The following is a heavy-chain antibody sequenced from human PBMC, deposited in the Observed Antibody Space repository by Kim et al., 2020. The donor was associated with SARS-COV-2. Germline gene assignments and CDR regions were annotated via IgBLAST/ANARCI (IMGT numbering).Heavy chain of an antibody. CDR2: IYYSGST. CDR1: GGSISSGSYY. J-gene: IGHJ6*02. V-gene: IGHV4-39*01. Sequence: SETLSLTCTVSGGSISSGSYYWGWIRQPPGKGLEWIGSIYYSGSTFYNPSLKSRVTISVDTSKNQFSLKLSSVTAADTAVYYCARQGAYYDFLTGTYYYYGMDVWGQGTAVTVSS. CDR3: ARQGAYYDFLTGTYYYYGMDV. D-gene: IGHD3-9*01.